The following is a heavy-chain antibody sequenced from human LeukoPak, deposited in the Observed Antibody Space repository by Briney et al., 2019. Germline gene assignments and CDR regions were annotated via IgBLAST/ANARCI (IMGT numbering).Heavy chain of an antibody. J-gene: IGHJ4*02. CDR3: ARATRIAAAGTYYFDH. Sequence: SQTLSLTCAISGGSVSSNSATWNWIRQSPSRGLEWLGRTYYRSKWYNDYAVSVKSRLTINPDTSKNQFSLQLNSVTPEDTAVYYCARATRIAAAGTYYFDHWGQGTLVTVSS. CDR2: TYYRSKWYN. CDR1: GGSVSSNSAT. D-gene: IGHD6-13*01. V-gene: IGHV6-1*01.